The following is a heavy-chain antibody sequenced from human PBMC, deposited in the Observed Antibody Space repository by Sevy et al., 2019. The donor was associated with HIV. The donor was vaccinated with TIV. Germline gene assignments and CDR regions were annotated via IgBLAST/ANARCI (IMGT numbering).Heavy chain of an antibody. Sequence: GGSLRLSCAASGFTFINYALTWVRQAPGKGLDWVSSITGSSTTIYYADSVKGRFTVSRDNSNNTLYLHINSLRAEDTAVYYCARDGLYGGNFEYFQHWGQGTLVTVSS. CDR2: ITGSSTTI. CDR1: GFTFINYA. V-gene: IGHV3-23*01. J-gene: IGHJ1*01. CDR3: ARDGLYGGNFEYFQH. D-gene: IGHD4-17*01.